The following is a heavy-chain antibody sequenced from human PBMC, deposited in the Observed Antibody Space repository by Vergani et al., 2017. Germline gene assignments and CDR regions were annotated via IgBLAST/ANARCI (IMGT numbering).Heavy chain of an antibody. D-gene: IGHD2-2*02. CDR3: AKGGRIYCSSTSCYIDYYFDY. CDR1: GFTFSHYS. V-gene: IGHV3-21*01. CDR2: ISGNNDDV. J-gene: IGHJ4*02. Sequence: EVQMVESGGGLVKPGGSLRLSCVASGFTFSHYSMNWVRQAPGKGLEWVSSISGNNDDVYYADSVKGRFTISRDNAKNSLYLDMSSLRAEDTAVYYCAKGGRIYCSSTSCYIDYYFDYWGQGTLVTVSS.